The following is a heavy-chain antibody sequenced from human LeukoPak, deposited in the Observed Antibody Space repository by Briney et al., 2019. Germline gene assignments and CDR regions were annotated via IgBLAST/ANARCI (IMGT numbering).Heavy chain of an antibody. CDR1: GFTFDNYT. V-gene: IGHV3-9*01. J-gene: IGHJ6*02. CDR2: ISWNGDSI. Sequence: GGSLRLSCAASGFTFDNYTMHWVRQAPGKGLEWVSSISWNGDSIGYADSVKGRFTISRDNAKNSLYLQMNSLRGEDTALYYCAKAKGRYYHYAMDVWGQGTTVTVSS. D-gene: IGHD3-10*01. CDR3: AKAKGRYYHYAMDV.